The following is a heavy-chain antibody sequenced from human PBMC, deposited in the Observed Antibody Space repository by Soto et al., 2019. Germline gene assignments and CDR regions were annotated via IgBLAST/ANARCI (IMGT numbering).Heavy chain of an antibody. CDR3: AGWERPGS. J-gene: IGHJ5*02. V-gene: IGHV3-15*07. CDR2: IKSKIDGGTT. D-gene: IGHD1-26*01. Sequence: EVQLVESGGGLVKPGGSLRLSCAASGFTFHSAWMNWVRQAPGKGLEWVGRIKSKIDGGTTNYAAPVKGRFTISRDDSKNMVYLQMNSLKTEDTAVYYCAGWERPGSWGQGTLVIVSS. CDR1: GFTFHSAW.